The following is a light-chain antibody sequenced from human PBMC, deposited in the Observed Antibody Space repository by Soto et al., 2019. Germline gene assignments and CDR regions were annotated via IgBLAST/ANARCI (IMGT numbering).Light chain of an antibody. CDR2: MVN. V-gene: IGLV2-14*01. Sequence: QSVLTQPASVSGSPGQSITISCTGTSSDVGNYNYVSWYQQYPGRVPKLLIYMVNNRASGVSNRFSGSKSANTASLTISGLQAEDEADYFCTSPRQGSIYVFGNGTKVTV. J-gene: IGLJ1*01. CDR3: TSPRQGSIYV. CDR1: SSDVGNYNY.